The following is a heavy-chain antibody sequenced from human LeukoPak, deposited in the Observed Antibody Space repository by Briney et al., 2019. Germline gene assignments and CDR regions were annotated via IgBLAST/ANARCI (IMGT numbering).Heavy chain of an antibody. Sequence: SETLSLTCTVSGGSISSGSYSWSWIRQPPGKRLGWIARIYTSGSTNYNPSLKSRVTISVDTSKNQFSLKLSSVTAADTAVYYCARSVVVPAAGYDYWGQGTLVTVSS. D-gene: IGHD2-2*01. V-gene: IGHV4-61*02. CDR3: ARSVVVPAAGYDY. CDR1: GGSISSGSYS. CDR2: IYTSGST. J-gene: IGHJ4*02.